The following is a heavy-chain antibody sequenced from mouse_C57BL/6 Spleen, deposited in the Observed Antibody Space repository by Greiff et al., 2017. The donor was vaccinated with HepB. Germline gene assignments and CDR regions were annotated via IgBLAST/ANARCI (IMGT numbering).Heavy chain of an antibody. CDR3: TIEESRGVYFDY. CDR2: IHPSSGST. V-gene: IGHV1-64*01. J-gene: IGHJ2*01. Sequence: QVQLQQPGAELVKPGASVKLSCKASGYSFTSYWMHWVKQRPGQGLEWIGMIHPSSGSTNYNEKFKSKATLTVDKSSSTAYMQLSSLTAEDSAVYSCTIEESRGVYFDYWGQGTTLTVSS. CDR1: GYSFTSYW.